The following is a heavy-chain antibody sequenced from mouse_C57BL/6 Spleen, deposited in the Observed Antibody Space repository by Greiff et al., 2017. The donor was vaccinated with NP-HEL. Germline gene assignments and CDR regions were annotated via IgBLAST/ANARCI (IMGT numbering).Heavy chain of an antibody. V-gene: IGHV6-6*01. CDR3: TVLWGNAMDY. D-gene: IGHD1-1*02. J-gene: IGHJ4*01. CDR2: IRNKANNHET. CDR1: GFTFSDAW. Sequence: VQLVESGGGLVQPGGSMKLSCAASGFTFSDAWMDWVRQSPEKGLEWVAEIRNKANNHETYYAESVKGRFTISRDDSKSSVYLQMNSVRAEDTGIYYCTVLWGNAMDYWGQGTSVTVSS.